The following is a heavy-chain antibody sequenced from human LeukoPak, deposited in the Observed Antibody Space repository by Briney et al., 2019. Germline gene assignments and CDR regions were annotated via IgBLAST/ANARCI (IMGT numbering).Heavy chain of an antibody. CDR1: GFTFDDYA. J-gene: IGHJ4*02. CDR2: ISWNSGSI. D-gene: IGHD5-18*01. Sequence: PGGSLRLSCAASGFTFDDYAMHWVRQAPGKGLEWVSGISWNSGSIGYADSVKGRFTISRDNSKNTLYLQMNSLRAEDTAVYYCAKDEDTAMAVDFDYWGQGTLVTVSS. CDR3: AKDEDTAMAVDFDY. V-gene: IGHV3-9*01.